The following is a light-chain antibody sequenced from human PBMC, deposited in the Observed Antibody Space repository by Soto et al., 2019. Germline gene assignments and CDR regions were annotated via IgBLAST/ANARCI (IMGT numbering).Light chain of an antibody. Sequence: EIVMTQSPATLSVSPGERATLSCRASQSVSSNLAWYQQKPGQAPRLLIYGASIRATGIPARFSSSESGTEFTLTISSLQSEDFAVYYCHQYNNWPFTFGQGTRLE. V-gene: IGKV3D-15*01. J-gene: IGKJ5*01. CDR3: HQYNNWPFT. CDR2: GAS. CDR1: QSVSSN.